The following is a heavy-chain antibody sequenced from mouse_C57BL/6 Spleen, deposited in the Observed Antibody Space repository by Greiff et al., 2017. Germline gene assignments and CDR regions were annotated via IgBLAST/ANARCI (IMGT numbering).Heavy chain of an antibody. CDR2: ISSGSSTI. Sequence: EVKLMESGGGLVKPGGSLKLSCAASGFTFSDYGMHWVRQAPEKGLEWVAYISSGSSTIYYADTVKGRFTISRDNAKNTLFLQMTSLRSEDTAMYYCARVYYGGFAYWGQGTLVTVSA. CDR1: GFTFSDYG. CDR3: ARVYYGGFAY. D-gene: IGHD1-1*01. J-gene: IGHJ3*01. V-gene: IGHV5-17*01.